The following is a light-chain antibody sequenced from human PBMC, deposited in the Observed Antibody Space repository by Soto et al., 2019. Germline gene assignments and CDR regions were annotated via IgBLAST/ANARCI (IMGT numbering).Light chain of an antibody. CDR1: QSVSSN. CDR3: QQYNNWPRT. Sequence: EIVMTQSPATLSVSPGERATLSGRASQSVSSNLAWYQQKPGQAPRLLIYGASTRATGIPARFSGSGSGKEFTLTISSRQSEDFAVYYCQQYNNWPRTFGQGTKLEIK. V-gene: IGKV3-15*01. CDR2: GAS. J-gene: IGKJ2*01.